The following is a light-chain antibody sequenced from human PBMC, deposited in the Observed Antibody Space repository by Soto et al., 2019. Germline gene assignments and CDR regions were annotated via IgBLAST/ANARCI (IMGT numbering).Light chain of an antibody. J-gene: IGLJ1*01. V-gene: IGLV1-40*01. CDR1: SSNIGAGYD. CDR3: KSYAGSNTYV. CDR2: DNN. Sequence: QSALTQSPSVSGAPGQRVTLSCTGSSSNIGAGYDVHWYQQLPGAAPKLLIYDNNNRPSEVPDRFSGSKSGNTASLTVSGLQAADEADYFCKSYAGSNTYVFGSGTKVTVL.